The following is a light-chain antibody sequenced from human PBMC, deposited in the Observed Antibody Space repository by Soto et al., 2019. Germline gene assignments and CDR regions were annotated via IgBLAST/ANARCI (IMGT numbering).Light chain of an antibody. Sequence: QSALTQPASVSGSPGQSITISCTGTSSDVGGYNYVSWYQQHPGKAPKLMIYDVSNRPSGVSNRFSGSKSGNTASRTISGLQAEDGAEYYCSLYTSSSPLVFGGGTKVTVL. J-gene: IGLJ2*01. CDR2: DVS. V-gene: IGLV2-14*01. CDR1: SSDVGGYNY. CDR3: SLYTSSSPLV.